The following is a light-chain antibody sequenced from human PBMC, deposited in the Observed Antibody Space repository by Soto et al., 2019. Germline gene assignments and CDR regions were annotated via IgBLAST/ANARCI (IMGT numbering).Light chain of an antibody. Sequence: EIVLTQSPVTLSLSTGERATLSFRASQSFRGLLAWYQQKPGQAPRLLIYDAYNRATGIPPRFSGSGYGTDFNLTISSLETEDSAVYYCQQRHMWPITFGQGTRLEIK. V-gene: IGKV3-11*01. CDR2: DAY. CDR1: QSFRGL. J-gene: IGKJ5*01. CDR3: QQRHMWPIT.